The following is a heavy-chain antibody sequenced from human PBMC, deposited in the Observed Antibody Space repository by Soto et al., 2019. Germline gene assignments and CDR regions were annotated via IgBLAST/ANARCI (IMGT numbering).Heavy chain of an antibody. J-gene: IGHJ6*01. V-gene: IGHV1-18*01. D-gene: IGHD3-22*01. Sequence: ASVKVSCKASGYTFTSYGISWVRQAPGQGLEWIRWISAYNGNTNYAQKLKGRVTMTTDTSTSTAYMELRSLRSDDTAVYFCARGGYYDSSGSRNFHYYGMDVWGQGTTVTVSS. CDR3: ARGGYYDSSGSRNFHYYGMDV. CDR1: GYTFTSYG. CDR2: ISAYNGNT.